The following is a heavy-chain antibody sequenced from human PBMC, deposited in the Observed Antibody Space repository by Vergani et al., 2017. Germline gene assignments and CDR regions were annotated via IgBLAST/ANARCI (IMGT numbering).Heavy chain of an antibody. J-gene: IGHJ6*03. Sequence: QITLKESGPTLVKPTQTLTLTCTFSGFSLNTRGVSVAWIRQPPGKALDWLALIYWNDDQHYSPSLNNRVTITKDTSKNHVVLTMTNMDYVDTGTYYCVYRRTECGTTGCFCPFYYFYYMDICVRGTTVAVSS. V-gene: IGHV2-5*04. CDR1: GFSLNTRGVS. CDR2: IYWNDDQ. CDR3: VYRRTECGTTGCFCPFYYFYYMDI. D-gene: IGHD1-7*01.